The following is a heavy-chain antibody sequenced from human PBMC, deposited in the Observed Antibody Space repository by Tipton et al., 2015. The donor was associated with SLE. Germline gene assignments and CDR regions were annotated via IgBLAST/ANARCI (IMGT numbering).Heavy chain of an antibody. V-gene: IGHV3-30-3*01. CDR2: ISYDGSNK. D-gene: IGHD4/OR15-4a*01. CDR1: GFTFSSYA. CDR3: ARWVQTYYYYYMDV. J-gene: IGHJ6*03. Sequence: RSLRLSCAASGFTFSSYAMHWVRQAPGKGLEWVAVISYDGSNKYYADSVKGRFTISRDNSKNTLYLQMNSLRAEDTAVYYCARWVQTYYYYYMDVWGKGTTVTVSS.